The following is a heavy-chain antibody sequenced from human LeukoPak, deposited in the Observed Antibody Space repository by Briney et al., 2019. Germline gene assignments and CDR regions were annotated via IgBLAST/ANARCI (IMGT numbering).Heavy chain of an antibody. D-gene: IGHD5-18*01. CDR2: IIPIFGTA. Sequence: WASVKVSCKASGGTFSSYAISWVRQAPGQGLEWMGGIIPIFGTANYAQKFQGRVTITADESTSTAYMELSSLRSEETAVYYCARDRGWAGYSYGFYYWGQGTLVTVSS. V-gene: IGHV1-69*13. CDR1: GGTFSSYA. J-gene: IGHJ4*02. CDR3: ARDRGWAGYSYGFYY.